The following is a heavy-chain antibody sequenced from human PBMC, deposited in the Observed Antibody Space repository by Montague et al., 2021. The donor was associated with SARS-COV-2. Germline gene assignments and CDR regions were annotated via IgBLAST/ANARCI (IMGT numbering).Heavy chain of an antibody. CDR1: GFTFSSYA. Sequence: SLRLSCAASGFTFSSYAMHWVRQAPGKGLEWVAVISYAGSNKYYADSVKGRFTISGDNSKNTLYLQMNSLRAEDTAVYYCARAASQLPASWDRAYYYYGMDVWGQGTTVTVSS. CDR3: ARAASQLPASWDRAYYYYGMDV. CDR2: ISYAGSNK. V-gene: IGHV3-30*04. D-gene: IGHD2-2*01. J-gene: IGHJ6*02.